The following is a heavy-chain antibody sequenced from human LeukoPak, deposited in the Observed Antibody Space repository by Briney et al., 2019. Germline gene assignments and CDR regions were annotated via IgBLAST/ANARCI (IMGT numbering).Heavy chain of an antibody. CDR1: GFTVSSNY. CDR2: IYSGGST. Sequence: GGSLRLSCAASGFTVSSNYMSWVRQAPGKGLEWVSLIYSGGSTFYADSVKGRFTISRDNSKNTLYLQMNSLRAEDTAVYYCAGTVTRYYFDQWGQGTLVTVSS. V-gene: IGHV3-66*01. D-gene: IGHD4-17*01. J-gene: IGHJ4*02. CDR3: AGTVTRYYFDQ.